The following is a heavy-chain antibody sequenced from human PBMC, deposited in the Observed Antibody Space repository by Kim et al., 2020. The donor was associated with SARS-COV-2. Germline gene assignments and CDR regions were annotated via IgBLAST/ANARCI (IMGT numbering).Heavy chain of an antibody. CDR3: AFGSPTSTPPLRYDY. J-gene: IGHJ4*02. V-gene: IGHV1-69*13. CDR2: IIPIFGTA. D-gene: IGHD3-16*01. Sequence: SVKVSCKASGGTFSSYAISWVRQAPGQGLEWMGGIIPIFGTANYAQKFQGRVTITADESTSTAYMELSSLRSEDTAVYYCAFGSPTSTPPLRYDYWGQGTLVTVSS. CDR1: GGTFSSYA.